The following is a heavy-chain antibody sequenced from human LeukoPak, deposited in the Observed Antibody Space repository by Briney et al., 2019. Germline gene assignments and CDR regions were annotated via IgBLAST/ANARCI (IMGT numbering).Heavy chain of an antibody. CDR1: GASFSNYY. D-gene: IGHD2-2*01. CDR3: ARDMPHNCFDP. J-gene: IGHJ5*02. CDR2: IYPGGGWT. V-gene: IGHV1-46*01. Sequence: ASVKVSCKASGASFSNYYIHWVRQAPGQGLEWVGLIYPGGGWTNYAQKFQGRVTMTTDTSTSTVNMELSSLRSEDTAVYYCARDMPHNCFDPWGQGTLVTVSP.